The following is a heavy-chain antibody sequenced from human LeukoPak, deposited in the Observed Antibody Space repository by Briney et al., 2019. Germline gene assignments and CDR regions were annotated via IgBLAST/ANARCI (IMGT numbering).Heavy chain of an antibody. J-gene: IGHJ3*02. D-gene: IGHD2-21*02. V-gene: IGHV4-59*01. CDR2: IYYSGSN. CDR3: ARSLPYDCGGDCWGAFDI. CDR1: GGSISSYY. Sequence: SETLSLTCTVPGGSISSYYWSWIRQPPGKGLEWIGYIYYSGSNKYNPSLKSRVTISIDTSKNQFSINLTSVIGADTAVYSCARSLPYDCGGDCWGAFDIWGQGTLVTVSS.